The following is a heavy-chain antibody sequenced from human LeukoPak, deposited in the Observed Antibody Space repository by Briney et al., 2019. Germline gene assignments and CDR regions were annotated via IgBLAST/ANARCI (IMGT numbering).Heavy chain of an antibody. V-gene: IGHV1-46*01. CDR2: INPNSGST. J-gene: IGHJ4*02. CDR3: AREGRGVPGAIAAVKGFDY. Sequence: ASVKVSCKASGYTFTRFYIHWVRQAPGQGLEWMGLINPNSGSTNFAQKFQGRVTMTRDMSTSTVYMELSSLRSEDTAIYYCAREGRGVPGAIAAVKGFDYWGQGTLVTVSS. D-gene: IGHD6-13*01. CDR1: GYTFTRFY.